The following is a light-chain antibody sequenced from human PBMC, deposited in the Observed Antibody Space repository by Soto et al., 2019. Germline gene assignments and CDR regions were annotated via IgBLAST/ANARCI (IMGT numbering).Light chain of an antibody. CDR3: AAGDDSLNGWV. J-gene: IGLJ3*02. CDR1: SSNIGSNI. CDR2: SNN. V-gene: IGLV1-44*01. Sequence: QSVLTQPPSASGTPGQRVTISCSGSSSNIGSNIVNWYQQFPGTAPKLLIYSNNQRPSGVPDRFSGSKSGTSASLAISGLQSEDEADYYCAAGDDSLNGWVFGGGTKLTVL.